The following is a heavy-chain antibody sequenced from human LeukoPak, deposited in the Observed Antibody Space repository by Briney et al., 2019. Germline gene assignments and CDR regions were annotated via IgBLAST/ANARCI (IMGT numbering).Heavy chain of an antibody. CDR2: ISDSGGRT. J-gene: IGHJ4*02. Sequence: GGSLRLSCAASGFTLSSYSMNWVRQAPGKGLEWVSSISDSGGRTFYADSVKGRFTISRDNSKNTLYLQMNSLRAEDTAVYSCAKDTVRGVTLWYFDYWGQGTLVTVSS. CDR3: AKDTVRGVTLWYFDY. CDR1: GFTLSSYS. D-gene: IGHD3-10*01. V-gene: IGHV3-23*01.